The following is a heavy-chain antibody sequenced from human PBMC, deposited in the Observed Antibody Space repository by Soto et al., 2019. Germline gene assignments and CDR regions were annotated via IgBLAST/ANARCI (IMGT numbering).Heavy chain of an antibody. CDR2: IYQSGST. Sequence: TLSLTSSVSGCSISSGGYAWAWIRQPPGKGLEWVGYIYQSGSTYYNPSLKSRATIAADRSKNQFSLNLASVTAADTAVYYCARSYSGGDAYFDSWGQGAVVTVSS. V-gene: IGHV4-30-2*01. J-gene: IGHJ4*02. CDR1: GCSISSGGYA. D-gene: IGHD2-21*02. CDR3: ARSYSGGDAYFDS.